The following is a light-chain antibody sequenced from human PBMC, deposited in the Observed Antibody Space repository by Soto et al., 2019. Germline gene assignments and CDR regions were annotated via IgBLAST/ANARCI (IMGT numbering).Light chain of an antibody. J-gene: IGLJ3*02. CDR3: SSYTTVDAWV. CDR1: SNDVGRYNF. Sequence: QSALTQPASVSGSPGQSITISCTGTSNDVGRYNFVSWYQQHPGTAPKPMIFGVTNRPSGISDRCSGSKSGNTASLTISGLPAEDEAYYYCSSYTTVDAWVFGGGPKLTVL. V-gene: IGLV2-14*01. CDR2: GVT.